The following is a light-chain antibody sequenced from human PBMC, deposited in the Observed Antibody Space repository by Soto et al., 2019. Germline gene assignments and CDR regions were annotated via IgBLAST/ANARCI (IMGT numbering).Light chain of an antibody. V-gene: IGKV1-8*01. CDR1: QGISSY. Sequence: AIRMTQSPSSLSASTGDRVTITCRASQGISSYLAWYQQKPGKAPKLLIYAASTLQSGVPSRFSGSGSGTDFTLTITNLQPEDSGTYYCQHPKWAFGQGTKVDIK. CDR3: QHPKWA. CDR2: AAS. J-gene: IGKJ1*01.